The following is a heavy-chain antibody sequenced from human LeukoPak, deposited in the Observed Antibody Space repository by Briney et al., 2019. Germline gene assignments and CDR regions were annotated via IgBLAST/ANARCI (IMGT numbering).Heavy chain of an antibody. D-gene: IGHD1-26*01. CDR1: GYTFTGYY. J-gene: IGHJ5*02. CDR2: INPNSGGT. CDR3: AREYSRSPKGWFDP. Sequence: ASVKVSCKASGYTFTGYYMHWVRQAPGQGLEWMGRINPNSGGTNYAQKFQGRVTMTRDTSISTAYMELSRLRSDDTAVYYCAREYSRSPKGWFDPWGQGTLVTVSS. V-gene: IGHV1-2*06.